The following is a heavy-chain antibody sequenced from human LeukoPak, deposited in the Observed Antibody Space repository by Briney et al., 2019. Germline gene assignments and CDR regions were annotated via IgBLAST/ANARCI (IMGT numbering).Heavy chain of an antibody. CDR3: AKDGPETYYYDSSGHDY. J-gene: IGHJ4*02. D-gene: IGHD3-22*01. CDR2: ISGSGGST. V-gene: IGHV3-23*01. Sequence: PGGSLRLSCAASGFTFSSYAMSWVRQAPGKGLEWVSAISGSGGSTYYADSVKGRFTISRDNSKNTLYLQMSSLRAEDTAVYYCAKDGPETYYYDSSGHDYWGQGTLVTVSS. CDR1: GFTFSSYA.